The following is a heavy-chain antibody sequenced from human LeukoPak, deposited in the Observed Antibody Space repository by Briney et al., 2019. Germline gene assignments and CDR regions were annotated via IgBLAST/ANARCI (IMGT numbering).Heavy chain of an antibody. CDR2: ISDSGSRT. V-gene: IGHV3-23*01. D-gene: IGHD3-22*01. CDR1: GFIFDRYG. Sequence: GGSLQLSCDASGFIFDRYGMTWVRQAPGEGVKWVSSISDSGSRTYYADSVKGRFTVSRDNSKNTVYVQMNSLRAEDTAIYYCAKQESSGSYPYYFDYWGQGTLVTVSS. CDR3: AKQESSGSYPYYFDY. J-gene: IGHJ4*02.